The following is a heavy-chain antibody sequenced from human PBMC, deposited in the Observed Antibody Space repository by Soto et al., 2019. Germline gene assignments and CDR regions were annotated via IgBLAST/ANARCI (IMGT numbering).Heavy chain of an antibody. D-gene: IGHD3-10*01. CDR2: ISYDGSNK. V-gene: IGHV3-30*18. CDR3: ANGRGGYTDYFDY. Sequence: QVQLVESGGGVVQPGRSLRLSCAASGFTFSSYGMHWVRQAPGKGLEWVAVISYDGSNKYYADSVKGRFTISRDNSQNTLYLQMNSLSAEDTAVYYWANGRGGYTDYFDYWGQGTLVTVSS. CDR1: GFTFSSYG. J-gene: IGHJ4*02.